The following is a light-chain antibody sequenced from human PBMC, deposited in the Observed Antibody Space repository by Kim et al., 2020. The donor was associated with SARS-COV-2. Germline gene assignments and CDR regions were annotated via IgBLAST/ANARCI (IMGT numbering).Light chain of an antibody. V-gene: IGLV2-8*01. CDR3: SSYTDSNTLI. CDR1: HSDVGRFNY. Sequence: QSALTRPPSASGSPGQSVTISCTGTHSDVGRFNYVSWYQNHPGRAPKLMIYEVSRRPSGVPDRFSGSKSGNTASLTVSGLQAEDEADYYCSSYTDSNTLIFGGGTQLTVL. J-gene: IGLJ2*01. CDR2: EVS.